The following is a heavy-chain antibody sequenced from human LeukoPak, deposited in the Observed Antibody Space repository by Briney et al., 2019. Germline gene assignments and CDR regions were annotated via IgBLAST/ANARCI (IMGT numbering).Heavy chain of an antibody. CDR3: ARPERGYAFDI. CDR1: GGTFSSYA. CDR2: IIPIFGTA. Sequence: ASVKVSCKASGGTFSSYAISWVRQAPGQGREWMGGIIPIFGTANYAQKFQGRVTITADESTSTAYMELSSLRSEDTAVDYCARPERGYAFDIWGQGTMVTVSS. D-gene: IGHD1-14*01. J-gene: IGHJ3*02. V-gene: IGHV1-69*13.